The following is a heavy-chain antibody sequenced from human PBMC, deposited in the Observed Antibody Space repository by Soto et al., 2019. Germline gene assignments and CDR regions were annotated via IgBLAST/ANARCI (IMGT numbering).Heavy chain of an antibody. CDR2: IKQDGSEK. Sequence: EVQLVESGGGLVQPGGSLRLSCAASGFTFSSYWMSWVRQAPGKGLEWVANIKQDGSEKYYVDSVKGRFTISRANAKNSLYLQMNSLRAEDTAVYYCARDPNIVLVPAAIYYYYGMDVWGQGTTVTVSS. CDR1: GFTFSSYW. D-gene: IGHD2-2*01. J-gene: IGHJ6*02. V-gene: IGHV3-7*01. CDR3: ARDPNIVLVPAAIYYYYGMDV.